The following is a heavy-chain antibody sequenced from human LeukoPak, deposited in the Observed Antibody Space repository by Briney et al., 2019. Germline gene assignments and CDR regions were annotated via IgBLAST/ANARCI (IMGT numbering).Heavy chain of an antibody. J-gene: IGHJ4*02. CDR2: IWYDGSNK. V-gene: IGHV3-33*01. CDR1: GFTFSSYG. CDR3: ARDFYEQWLVRYYFDY. Sequence: GRSLRLSCAASGFTFSSYGMHWVRQAPGKGLDWVAVIWYDGSNKYYADSVKGRFTISRDNSKNTLYLQMNSLRAEDTAVYYCARDFYEQWLVRYYFDYWGQGTLVTVSS. D-gene: IGHD6-19*01.